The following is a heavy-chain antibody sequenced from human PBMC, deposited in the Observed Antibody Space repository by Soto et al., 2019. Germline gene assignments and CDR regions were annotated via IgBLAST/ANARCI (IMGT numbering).Heavy chain of an antibody. CDR3: ARRGGSYYDILTGYYQYYYGMDV. CDR2: IIPIFGTA. J-gene: IGHJ6*02. D-gene: IGHD3-9*01. V-gene: IGHV1-69*13. CDR1: GGTFSSYA. Sequence: SVKVSCKASGGTFSSYAISWVRQAPGQGLEWMGGIIPIFGTANYAQKFQGRVTITADESTSTAYMELSSLRSEDTAVYYCARRGGSYYDILTGYYQYYYGMDVWGQGTTVTAP.